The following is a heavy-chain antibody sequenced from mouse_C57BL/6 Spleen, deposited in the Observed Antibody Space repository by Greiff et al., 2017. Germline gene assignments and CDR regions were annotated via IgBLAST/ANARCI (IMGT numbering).Heavy chain of an antibody. D-gene: IGHD4-1*01. CDR3: ARDTGTYYFDY. CDR2: ISDGGSYT. J-gene: IGHJ2*01. Sequence: EVMLVESGGGLVKPGGSLKLSCAASGFTFSSYAMSWVRQTPEKRLGWVATISDGGSYTYYPDNVKGRFTISRDNAKNNLYLQMSHLKSEDTAMYYGARDTGTYYFDYWGQGTTLTVSS. V-gene: IGHV5-4*01. CDR1: GFTFSSYA.